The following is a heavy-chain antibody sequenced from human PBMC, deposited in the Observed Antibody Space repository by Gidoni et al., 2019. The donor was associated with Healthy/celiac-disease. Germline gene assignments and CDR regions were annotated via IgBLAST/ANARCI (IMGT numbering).Heavy chain of an antibody. CDR2: ISYDGSNK. Sequence: QVQLVESGGGVVQPGRSLRLSCAASGFTFSSYGMHWVRQAPGKGLEWVAVISYDGSNKYYADSVKGRFTISRDNSKNTLYLQMNSLRAEDTAVYYCAKEDKTQLAPYFDYWGQGTLVTVSS. D-gene: IGHD6-6*01. CDR1: GFTFSSYG. J-gene: IGHJ4*02. CDR3: AKEDKTQLAPYFDY. V-gene: IGHV3-30*18.